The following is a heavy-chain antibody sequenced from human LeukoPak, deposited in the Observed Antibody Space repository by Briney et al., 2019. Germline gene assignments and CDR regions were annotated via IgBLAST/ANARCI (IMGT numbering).Heavy chain of an antibody. J-gene: IGHJ4*02. CDR1: GGTFSSYA. Sequence: SVKVSCKASGGTFSSYAISWVRQPPGQGLEWMGGIIPIFGTANYAQKFQGKVTITADESTSTAYMELSSLRSEDTAIYYCARGWDYDSGGRPTAYVYWGQGTLVSVSP. CDR2: IIPIFGTA. D-gene: IGHD3-22*01. V-gene: IGHV1-69*13. CDR3: ARGWDYDSGGRPTAYVY.